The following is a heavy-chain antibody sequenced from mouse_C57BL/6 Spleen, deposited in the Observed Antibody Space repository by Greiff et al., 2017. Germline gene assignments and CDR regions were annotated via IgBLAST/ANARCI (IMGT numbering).Heavy chain of an antibody. CDR2: INTNNGGP. CDR3: ARWGFAY. CDR1: GYTFTDYN. Sequence: EVKLQQSGPELVKPGASVKIPCKASGYTFTDYNMDWVKQSHGKSLEWIGDINTNNGGPIYTQQFKGQATLSVDKSTSTAYLELRRLPSEDTAVXYCARWGFAYWGQGTLVTVSA. J-gene: IGHJ3*01. V-gene: IGHV1-18*01.